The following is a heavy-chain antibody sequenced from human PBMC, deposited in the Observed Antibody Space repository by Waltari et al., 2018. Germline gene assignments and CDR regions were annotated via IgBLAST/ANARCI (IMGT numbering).Heavy chain of an antibody. CDR1: GGSISSYY. CDR3: AGWDSSSWFSTASWFDP. D-gene: IGHD6-13*01. CDR2: IYYSGST. J-gene: IGHJ5*02. V-gene: IGHV4-59*01. Sequence: QVQLQESGPGLVKPSETLSLTCTVSGGSISSYYRSWIRQPPGKGLEWIGYIYYSGSTNYNPSLKSRVTISVDTSKNQFSLKLSSVTAADTAVYYCAGWDSSSWFSTASWFDPWGQGTLVTVSS.